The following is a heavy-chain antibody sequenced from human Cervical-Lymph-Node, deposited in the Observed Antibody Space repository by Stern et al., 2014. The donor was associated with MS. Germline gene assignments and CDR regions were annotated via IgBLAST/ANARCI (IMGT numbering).Heavy chain of an antibody. CDR3: ARQGEYCNGTSCHAGGLGDYYGMDV. D-gene: IGHD2-2*01. CDR1: GFTFDDYG. J-gene: IGHJ6*02. V-gene: IGHV3-20*04. CDR2: IYYNGRST. Sequence: EVQLVESGGGVVRPGGSLRLSCAASGFTFDDYGMSWVRQVPGKGLEWVSAIYYNGRSTDYAASVKGRFTISRDNARMSLYLQMNSLRDEDTALYYCARQGEYCNGTSCHAGGLGDYYGMDVWGQGTTVTVSS.